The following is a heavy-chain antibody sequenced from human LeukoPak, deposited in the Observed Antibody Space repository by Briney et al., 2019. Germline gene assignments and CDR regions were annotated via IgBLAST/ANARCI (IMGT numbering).Heavy chain of an antibody. Sequence: GASVKVSCKTSGYTFTSYDINWVRQATGQGLEWMGWMNPNSVRTGLAQKFQGRVTMTRNTSINTGYMELTSLRSEDTAVYYCARGGVTLPRSNWFDPWGQGTLVTVSS. CDR3: ARGGVTLPRSNWFDP. V-gene: IGHV1-8*01. D-gene: IGHD2-21*02. J-gene: IGHJ5*02. CDR1: GYTFTSYD. CDR2: MNPNSVRT.